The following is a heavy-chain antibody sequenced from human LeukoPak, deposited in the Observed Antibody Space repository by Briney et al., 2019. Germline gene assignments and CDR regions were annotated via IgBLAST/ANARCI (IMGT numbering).Heavy chain of an antibody. Sequence: SVKVSCKASGGTFSSYAISWVRQAPGQGLEWMGGIIPTFGTANYAQKSQGRVTITADESTSTAYMELSSLRSEDTAVYYCARSDYGDYNYYFDYWGQGTLVTVSS. CDR2: IIPTFGTA. CDR1: GGTFSSYA. J-gene: IGHJ4*02. D-gene: IGHD4-17*01. V-gene: IGHV1-69*13. CDR3: ARSDYGDYNYYFDY.